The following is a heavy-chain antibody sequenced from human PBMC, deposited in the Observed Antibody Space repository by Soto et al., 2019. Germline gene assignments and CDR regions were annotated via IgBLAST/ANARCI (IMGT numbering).Heavy chain of an antibody. CDR1: GFSFSIYG. V-gene: IGHV3-33*01. D-gene: IGHD3-10*01. CDR3: ARDGSGDRHAFDI. CDR2: IWYDGSNK. Sequence: GGSLRLSCAASGFSFSIYGMHWFRQAPGKGLEWVAVIWYDGSNKYYADSVKGRFTISRDNSKNTLYLLMNSLRAEDTAVYYCARDGSGDRHAFDIWGQGTMVTVSS. J-gene: IGHJ3*02.